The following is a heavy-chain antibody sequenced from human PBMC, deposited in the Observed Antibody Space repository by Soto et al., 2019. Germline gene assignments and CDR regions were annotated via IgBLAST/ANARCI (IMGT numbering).Heavy chain of an antibody. CDR2: ISYSGTS. Sequence: QVQLQESGPGLVKPSETLSLTCTVSGGSITNYYCSWFRPSPGKGLEWIGYISYSGTSAYNLSLKRRVTMSVDTSKTQFSLMLESVTATDTAFYYCARHGFGSLHGLVDVWGQGTTVIVSS. J-gene: IGHJ6*02. CDR1: GGSITNYY. CDR3: ARHGFGSLHGLVDV. D-gene: IGHD3-10*01. V-gene: IGHV4-59*08.